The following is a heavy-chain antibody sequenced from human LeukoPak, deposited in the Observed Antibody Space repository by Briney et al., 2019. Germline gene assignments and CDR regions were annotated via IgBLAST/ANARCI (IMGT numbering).Heavy chain of an antibody. D-gene: IGHD3-22*01. Sequence: GGSLRLSCAASGFTFNLYAMSWARQAPGKGLEWVSAISGSGETTYDAESVRGRFTISRDNAKNSLYLQMNSLRAEDTAVYYCARDTYYYDSSGYYLDYWGQGTLVTVSS. CDR2: ISGSGETT. V-gene: IGHV3-23*01. CDR3: ARDTYYYDSSGYYLDY. CDR1: GFTFNLYA. J-gene: IGHJ4*02.